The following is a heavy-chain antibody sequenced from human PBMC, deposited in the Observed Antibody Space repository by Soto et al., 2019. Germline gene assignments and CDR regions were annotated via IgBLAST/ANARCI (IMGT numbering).Heavy chain of an antibody. CDR2: ISYDGSNK. V-gene: IGHV3-30*18. CDR1: GFTFSSYG. D-gene: IGHD2-21*02. CDR3: AKQRGPYCGGDCYPFDY. Sequence: PGGSLRLSCAASGFTFSSYGMHWVRQAPGKGLEWVAVISYDGSNKYYADSVKGRFTISRDNSKNTLYLQMNSLRAEDTAVYYCAKQRGPYCGGDCYPFDYWGQGTLVTVSS. J-gene: IGHJ4*02.